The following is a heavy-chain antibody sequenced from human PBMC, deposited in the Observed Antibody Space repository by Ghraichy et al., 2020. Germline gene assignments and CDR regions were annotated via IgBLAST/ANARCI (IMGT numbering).Heavy chain of an antibody. CDR2: ISYDGSNQ. Sequence: GGSLRLSCGASGFTFSSYAMHWVRQAPGKGLEWLAVISYDGSNQYHADSVKGRFTFSRDNSKNTLYLQMSSLRAEDTAVYYCAKTLGRQFSYGMDVWGQGTTVTVSS. CDR3: AKTLGRQFSYGMDV. V-gene: IGHV3-30*15. CDR1: GFTFSSYA. D-gene: IGHD6-6*01. J-gene: IGHJ6*02.